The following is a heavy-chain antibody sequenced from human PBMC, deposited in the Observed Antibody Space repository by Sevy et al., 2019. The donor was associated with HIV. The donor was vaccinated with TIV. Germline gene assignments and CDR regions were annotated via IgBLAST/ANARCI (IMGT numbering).Heavy chain of an antibody. V-gene: IGHV4-59*13. CDR1: GGSMSSDY. CDR2: VYYSGTT. Sequence: SETLSLTCTVSGGSMSSDYWIWVRQPPGKGLEWIGYVYYSGTTNYNPSLKSRVVISADTSKKQVSLKLTSVTAADTAVYFCARARMAASGIDYWGQGALVTVSS. D-gene: IGHD6-13*01. J-gene: IGHJ4*02. CDR3: ARARMAASGIDY.